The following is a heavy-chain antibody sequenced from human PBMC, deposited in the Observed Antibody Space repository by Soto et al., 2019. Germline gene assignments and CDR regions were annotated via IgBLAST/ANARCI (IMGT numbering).Heavy chain of an antibody. J-gene: IGHJ6*03. CDR3: ARVSGDYYMDV. CDR1: GGSISSYY. Sequence: SETLSLTCTVSGGSISSYYWSWIRQPPGKGLEWIGYIYYSGSTNYNPSLKSRVTISVDTSKNQFSLKLSSVTAADTAVYYCARVSGDYYMDVWGKGTTVTVSS. CDR2: IYYSGST. V-gene: IGHV4-59*08. D-gene: IGHD3-22*01.